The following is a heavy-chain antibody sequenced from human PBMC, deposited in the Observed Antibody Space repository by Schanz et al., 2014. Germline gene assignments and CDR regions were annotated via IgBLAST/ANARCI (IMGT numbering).Heavy chain of an antibody. D-gene: IGHD2-2*01. V-gene: IGHV3-11*06. Sequence: HVQLVESGGGLVKPGGSLRLSCAASGFTFSDYYMSWIRQAPGKGLEWLSYISSSSHYTNYADSVKGRFTISRDNAKNSLSLQMNSVRAEDTAVYYCARDRRGYCSTTSCHIFDYWGQGTLVTVSS. CDR1: GFTFSDYY. J-gene: IGHJ4*02. CDR2: ISSSSHYT. CDR3: ARDRRGYCSTTSCHIFDY.